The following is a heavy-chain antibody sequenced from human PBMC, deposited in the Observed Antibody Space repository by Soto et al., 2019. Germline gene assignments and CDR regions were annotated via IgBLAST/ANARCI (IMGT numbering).Heavy chain of an antibody. V-gene: IGHV4-34*01. Sequence: SETLSLTCAVYGGSFSGYYWSWIRQPPGKGLEWIGEINHSGSTNYNPSLKSRVTISVDTSKNQFSLKLSSVTAADTAVYYCARGPQHPRRYSYGEGMYNWFDPWGQGTLVTVSS. CDR2: INHSGST. CDR3: ARGPQHPRRYSYGEGMYNWFDP. CDR1: GGSFSGYY. J-gene: IGHJ5*02. D-gene: IGHD5-18*01.